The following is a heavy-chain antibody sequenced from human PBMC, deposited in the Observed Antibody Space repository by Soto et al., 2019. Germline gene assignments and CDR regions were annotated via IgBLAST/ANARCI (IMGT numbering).Heavy chain of an antibody. D-gene: IGHD5-18*01. CDR1: GVTVSSNY. CDR2: IYSGGST. CDR3: ARQGYNYGGGYFDY. V-gene: IGHV3-66*04. Sequence: EVQLVESGGGLVQPGGSLRLSCAASGVTVSSNYMSWVRQAPGKGLEWVSVIYSGGSTYYADSVKGRFTISRDNSKTTLYLQMTSLRAEDTAVYYCARQGYNYGGGYFDYWGQGTLVTVSS. J-gene: IGHJ4*02.